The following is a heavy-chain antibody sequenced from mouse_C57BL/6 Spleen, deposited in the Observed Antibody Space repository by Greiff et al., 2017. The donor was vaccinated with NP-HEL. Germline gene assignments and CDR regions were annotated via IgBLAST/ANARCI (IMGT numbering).Heavy chain of an antibody. Sequence: QVQLQQPGAELVRPGSSVKLSCKASGYTFTSYWMDWVKQRPGQGLEWIGNIYPSGSETHYNHKFKDKATLTVDKSSSTAYMQLSSLTSEDSAVYYCARYYYDGTGYAMGYWGQGTSVTVSS. CDR3: ARYYYDGTGYAMGY. CDR2: IYPSGSET. V-gene: IGHV1-61*01. CDR1: GYTFTSYW. J-gene: IGHJ4*01. D-gene: IGHD1-1*01.